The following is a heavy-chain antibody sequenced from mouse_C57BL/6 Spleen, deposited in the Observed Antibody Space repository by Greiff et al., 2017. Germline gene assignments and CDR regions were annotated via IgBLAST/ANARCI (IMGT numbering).Heavy chain of an antibody. D-gene: IGHD1-1*01. CDR3: ARWGKITPYAMDY. CDR1: GYTFTDYN. J-gene: IGHJ4*01. CDR2: INPNNGGT. V-gene: IGHV1-22*01. Sequence: VQLKQSGPELVKPGASVKMSCKASGYTFTDYNMHWVKQSHGKSLEWIGYINPNNGGTSYNQKFKGKATLTVNKSSSTAYMELRSLTSEDSAVYYCARWGKITPYAMDYWGQGTSVTVSS.